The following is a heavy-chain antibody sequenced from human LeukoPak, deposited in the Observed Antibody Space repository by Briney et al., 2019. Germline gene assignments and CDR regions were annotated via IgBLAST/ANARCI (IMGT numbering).Heavy chain of an antibody. CDR3: TKEGATGSRYNFDY. V-gene: IGHV3-30*18. J-gene: IGHJ4*02. CDR2: ISDEGRTK. CDR1: GFTFSSHG. D-gene: IGHD2-15*01. Sequence: GRSLRLSCAASGFTFSSHGMHWVRQAPGKGLEWVAVISDEGRTKYYADSVKGRFTLSRDNSKHTVSLQMNSLREDDTAVFYCTKEGATGSRYNFDYWGQGTLVTVSS.